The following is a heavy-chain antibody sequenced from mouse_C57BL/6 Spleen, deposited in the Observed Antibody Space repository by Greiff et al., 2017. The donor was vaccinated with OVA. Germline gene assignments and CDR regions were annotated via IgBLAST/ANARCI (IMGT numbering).Heavy chain of an antibody. D-gene: IGHD2-1*01. CDR1: GFTFSSYA. V-gene: IGHV5-9-1*02. Sequence: EVMLVESGEGLVKPGGSLKLSCAASGFTFSSYAMSWVRQTPEKRLEWVAYISSGGDYIYYADTVKGRFTISRDNARNTLYLQMSSLKSEDTAMYYCTRGGPGNSYYFDYWGQGTTLTVSS. J-gene: IGHJ2*01. CDR3: TRGGPGNSYYFDY. CDR2: ISSGGDYI.